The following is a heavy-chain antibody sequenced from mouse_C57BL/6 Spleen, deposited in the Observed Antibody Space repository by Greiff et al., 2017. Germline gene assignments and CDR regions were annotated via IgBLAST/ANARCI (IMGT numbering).Heavy chain of an antibody. J-gene: IGHJ4*01. CDR3: VRHDDGGVYAMDY. D-gene: IGHD1-2*01. CDR2: IRSKSNNYAT. Sequence: EVKLVEPGGGLVQPKGSLKLSCAASGFSFNTYAMNWVRQAPGKGLEWVARIRSKSNNYATYYTDSKKDRFTISRDASASVLYLQMNNLKAEDTAMYCGVRHDDGGVYAMDYWGQGTSVTVSS. CDR1: GFSFNTYA. V-gene: IGHV10-1*01.